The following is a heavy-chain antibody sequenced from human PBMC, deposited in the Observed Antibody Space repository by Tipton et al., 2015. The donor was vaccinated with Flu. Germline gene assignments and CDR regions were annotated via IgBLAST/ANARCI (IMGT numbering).Heavy chain of an antibody. CDR1: GGSIGSPYC. Sequence: TLSLTCSVSGGSIGSPYCWGWVRQPPGKGLEWIGNICPGSPYYNPSLKSRVTISVDTSKKQFSLQLRSVTAADTAVYYCARDPSLGMPDYLDFWGQGTLVTTSS. CDR2: ICPGSP. D-gene: IGHD2-2*01. J-gene: IGHJ4*02. V-gene: IGHV4-38-2*02. CDR3: ARDPSLGMPDYLDF.